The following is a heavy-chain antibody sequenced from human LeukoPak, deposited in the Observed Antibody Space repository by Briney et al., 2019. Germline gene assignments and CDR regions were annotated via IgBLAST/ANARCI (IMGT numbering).Heavy chain of an antibody. J-gene: IGHJ3*02. V-gene: IGHV1-58*02. D-gene: IGHD4-23*01. CDR3: AALGDYGGNSGLAFDI. CDR2: IVVGSGNT. Sequence: ASVKVSCKASGFTFTSSAMQWVRQARGQRLEWIGWIVVGSGNTNYAQKFQERVTITRDMSTSTAYMELSSLRSEDTAVYYCAALGDYGGNSGLAFDIWGQGTMVTVSS. CDR1: GFTFTSSA.